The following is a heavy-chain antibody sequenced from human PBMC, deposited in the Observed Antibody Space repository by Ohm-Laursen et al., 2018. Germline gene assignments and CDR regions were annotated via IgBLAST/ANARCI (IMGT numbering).Heavy chain of an antibody. V-gene: IGHV1-2*02. CDR1: GYTFTGYY. CDR3: ARSPRVDTAMVFCFDY. J-gene: IGHJ4*02. CDR2: INPNSGGT. Sequence: ASVKVSCKASGYTFTGYYMHWVRQAPGQGLEWMGWINPNSGGTNYAQKFQGRVTMTRDTSISTAYMELSRLRSDDTAVYYCARSPRVDTAMVFCFDYWGQGTLVTVSS. D-gene: IGHD5-18*01.